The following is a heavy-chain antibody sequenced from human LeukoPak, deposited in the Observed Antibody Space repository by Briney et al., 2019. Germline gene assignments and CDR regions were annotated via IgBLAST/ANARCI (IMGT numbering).Heavy chain of an antibody. CDR1: GFTFSSYA. Sequence: GGSLRLSCAASGFTFSSYAMHWVRQAPVKGLEWVAVISYDGSNKYYADSVKGRFTISRDNSKNTLYLQMNSLRAEDTAVYYCARSEVVVTAMTDYWGQGTLVTVSS. J-gene: IGHJ4*02. CDR3: ARSEVVVTAMTDY. V-gene: IGHV3-30-3*01. D-gene: IGHD2-21*02. CDR2: ISYDGSNK.